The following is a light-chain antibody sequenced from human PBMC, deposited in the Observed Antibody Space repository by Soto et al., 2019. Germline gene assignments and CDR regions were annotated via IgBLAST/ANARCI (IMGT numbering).Light chain of an antibody. Sequence: QSALTQPASVSGSPGQSIAISCTGTSSDVGGYDQVSWYQQHPGKAPKLMIYAVSIRPSGVSNRFSGSKPGNTASLTISGLQAEDEADYYCSSYTGSGTFFGGGTKLTVL. V-gene: IGLV2-14*01. CDR2: AVS. J-gene: IGLJ2*01. CDR1: SSDVGGYDQ. CDR3: SSYTGSGTF.